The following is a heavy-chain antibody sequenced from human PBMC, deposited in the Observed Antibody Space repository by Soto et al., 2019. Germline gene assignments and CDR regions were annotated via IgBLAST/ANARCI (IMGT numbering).Heavy chain of an antibody. CDR2: ISYDGSNK. CDR3: ARISGIAVAGWDWFDP. V-gene: IGHV3-30-3*01. CDR1: GFTFSSYA. J-gene: IGHJ5*02. D-gene: IGHD6-19*01. Sequence: PGGSLRLSCAASGFTFSSYAMHWVRQAPGKGLEWVAVISYDGSNKYYADSVKGRFTISRDNSKNTLYLQMNSLRAEDTAVYYCARISGIAVAGWDWFDPWGQGTLVTVSS.